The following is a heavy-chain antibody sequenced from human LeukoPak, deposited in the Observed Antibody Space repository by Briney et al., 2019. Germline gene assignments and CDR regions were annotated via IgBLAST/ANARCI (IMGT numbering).Heavy chain of an antibody. CDR1: SDSIFTSNW. CDR2: IFHSGST. J-gene: IGHJ4*02. D-gene: IGHD2-2*01. Sequence: SETLSLTCTVSSDSIFTSNWWSWVRQPPGKGLEWIGQIFHSGSTSYSPSLKSRVTISMDKSKNQISLRLTSVTAADTAVYYCARSPTKRVPEDYWGQGTLVTVSS. V-gene: IGHV4-4*02. CDR3: ARSPTKRVPEDY.